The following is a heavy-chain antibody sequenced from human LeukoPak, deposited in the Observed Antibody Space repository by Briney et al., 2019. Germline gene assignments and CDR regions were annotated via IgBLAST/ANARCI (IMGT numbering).Heavy chain of an antibody. CDR3: ARAPPYTKYFDY. V-gene: IGHV3-74*01. CDR1: GLTFSSHW. J-gene: IGHJ4*02. Sequence: GGPLRLSCSASGLTFSSHWMHWVRQAPGKGLVWVSRITNDGSSTTYADAVKGRFTISRDNSKNTLYLQMYSLRAEDTAIYYCARAPPYTKYFDYWGRGTLLTVSS. CDR2: ITNDGSST. D-gene: IGHD1-1*01.